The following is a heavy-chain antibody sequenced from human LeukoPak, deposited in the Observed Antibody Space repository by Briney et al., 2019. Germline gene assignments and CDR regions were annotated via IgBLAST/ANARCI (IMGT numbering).Heavy chain of an antibody. CDR3: ARGGHVESRPLGNYYGMDV. Sequence: SVKVSCKASGGTLSNYAISWLRQAPGQGLEWMGGIIPIFDTTDYAQKFQVRITITADASMTTAYMELSGLTSEDTAVYHCARGGHVESRPLGNYYGMDVWGQGTTVIVSS. V-gene: IGHV1-69*13. D-gene: IGHD1-1*01. CDR2: IIPIFDTT. CDR1: GGTLSNYA. J-gene: IGHJ6*02.